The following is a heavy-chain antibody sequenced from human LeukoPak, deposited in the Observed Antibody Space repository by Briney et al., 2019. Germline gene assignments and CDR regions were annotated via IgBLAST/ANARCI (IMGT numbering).Heavy chain of an antibody. V-gene: IGHV3-30*02. Sequence: PGGSLRLSCAASGFTFSSYGMHWVPQAPGKGLEWVAVIWYDGSNKYYADSVKGRFPISRDNSKNTLYLQMNRLRAEDTAVYYCAKEHSGYDLGYFDYWGQGTLVTVSS. CDR3: AKEHSGYDLGYFDY. D-gene: IGHD5-12*01. CDR1: GFTFSSYG. J-gene: IGHJ4*02. CDR2: IWYDGSNK.